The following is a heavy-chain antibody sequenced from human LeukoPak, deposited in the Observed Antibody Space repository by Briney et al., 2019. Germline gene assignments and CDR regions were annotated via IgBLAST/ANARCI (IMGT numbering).Heavy chain of an antibody. Sequence: ASVKVSCKASGYTFTAYAISWVRQAPGQGLEWMGWINTYNGNTNSAQKVQGRVTMTTDTSTNTADMELRSLASDDTAVYYCARGNLGGNFDYWGQGTLVTVSS. V-gene: IGHV1-18*01. CDR2: INTYNGNT. CDR1: GYTFTAYA. D-gene: IGHD1-26*01. J-gene: IGHJ4*02. CDR3: ARGNLGGNFDY.